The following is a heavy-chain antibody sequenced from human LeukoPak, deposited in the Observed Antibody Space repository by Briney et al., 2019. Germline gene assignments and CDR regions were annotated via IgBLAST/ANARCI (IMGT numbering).Heavy chain of an antibody. D-gene: IGHD2-2*01. V-gene: IGHV4-34*01. CDR3: ARRCSSTSCYRSWLGERRYYFDY. J-gene: IGHJ4*02. CDR2: INHSGST. Sequence: SETLSLTCAVYGGSFSGYYRSWIRQPPGKGLEWIGEINHSGSTNYNPSLKSRVTISVDTSRNQFSLKLSSVTAADTAVYYCARRCSSTSCYRSWLGERRYYFDYWGQGTLVTVSS. CDR1: GGSFSGYY.